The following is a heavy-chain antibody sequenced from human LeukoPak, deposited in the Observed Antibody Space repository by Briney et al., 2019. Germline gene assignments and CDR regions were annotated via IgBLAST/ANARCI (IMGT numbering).Heavy chain of an antibody. CDR3: AKDGSGWYLLSL. Sequence: GGSLRLSCAASGFTFSSYGVHWVRQAPGKGLEWVAVISYDGSNKYYADSVKGRFTISRDNSKNTLYLQMNSLRAEDTAVYYCAKDGSGWYLLSLWGQGTLVTVSS. J-gene: IGHJ4*02. CDR2: ISYDGSNK. V-gene: IGHV3-30*18. D-gene: IGHD6-19*01. CDR1: GFTFSSYG.